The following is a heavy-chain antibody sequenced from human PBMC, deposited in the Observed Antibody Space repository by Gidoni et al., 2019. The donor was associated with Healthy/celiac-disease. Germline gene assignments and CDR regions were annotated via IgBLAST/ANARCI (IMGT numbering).Heavy chain of an antibody. CDR1: GYPFTGSY. CDR2: INPNSGGT. J-gene: IGHJ4*02. D-gene: IGHD3-9*01. CDR3: ARDRDKYYDILTGYLFDY. V-gene: IGHV1-2*02. Sequence: QVQLVQSGAEGKKPGASVKVSCQASGYPFTGSYMHWVRQAPGQGLEWMGWINPNSGGTNYAQKFQGRVTMTRDTSISTAYMELSRLRSDDTAVYYCARDRDKYYDILTGYLFDYWGQGTLVTVSS.